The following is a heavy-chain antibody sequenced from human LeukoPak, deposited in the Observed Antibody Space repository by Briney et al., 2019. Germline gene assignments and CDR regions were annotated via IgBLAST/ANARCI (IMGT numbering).Heavy chain of an antibody. CDR1: CITFSSDG. V-gene: IGHV3-33*01. J-gene: IGHJ5*02. Sequence: PGRLMRFCCASTCITFSSDGMHGVRDAPGKGLWWAAVIWCDGSNKYYADSVKGRFTISRDNSKNTLYLQMNSLRAEDTAVYYCARDGYCSGGSCRRGGWFDPWGQGTLVTVSS. D-gene: IGHD2-15*01. CDR2: IWCDGSNK. CDR3: ARDGYCSGGSCRRGGWFDP.